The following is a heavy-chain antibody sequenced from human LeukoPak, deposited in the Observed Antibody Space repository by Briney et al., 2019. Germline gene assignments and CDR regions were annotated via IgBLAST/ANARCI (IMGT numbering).Heavy chain of an antibody. CDR1: GLTFSSYA. CDR2: IKQDGSEE. D-gene: IGHD6-6*01. Sequence: GRSLRLSCAASGLTFSSYAMHWVRQAPGKGLEWVANIKQDGSEEVYVDSVKGRFTISRDNAKNSLFLQMNTLRAEDTAVYYCARDPYSSTWSYGMDVWGQGTTVSVSS. V-gene: IGHV3-7*05. CDR3: ARDPYSSTWSYGMDV. J-gene: IGHJ6*02.